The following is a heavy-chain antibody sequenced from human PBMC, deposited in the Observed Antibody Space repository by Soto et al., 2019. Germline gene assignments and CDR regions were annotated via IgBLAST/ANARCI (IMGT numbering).Heavy chain of an antibody. J-gene: IGHJ6*02. CDR2: IRSKAYGGTT. V-gene: IGHV3-49*03. Sequence: PGGSLRLSCTTSGFTFGDYAMSWSRQAPGKGLEWVGVIRSKAYGGTTDYAASVKGRFTISRGDSKSAAYLQMNSLKSEDTGVYYCTKYTYTSRYAYYGMDVWGPGTTVTVSS. CDR1: GFTFGDYA. D-gene: IGHD2-2*01. CDR3: TKYTYTSRYAYYGMDV.